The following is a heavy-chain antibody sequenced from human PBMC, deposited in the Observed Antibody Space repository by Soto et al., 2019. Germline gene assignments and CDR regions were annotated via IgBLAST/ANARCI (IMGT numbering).Heavy chain of an antibody. CDR2: IYYSGST. CDR1: GGSIISGDYY. V-gene: IGHV4-30-4*01. Sequence: SETLSLTCSVSGGSIISGDYYWSWIRQPPGKGLEWIGYIYYSGSTYYNPSLKSRVTISVDTSKNQFSLKLSSVTAADTAVYYCARDYGSGDHHFDYWGQGTLVTVSS. CDR3: ARDYGSGDHHFDY. J-gene: IGHJ4*02. D-gene: IGHD3-10*01.